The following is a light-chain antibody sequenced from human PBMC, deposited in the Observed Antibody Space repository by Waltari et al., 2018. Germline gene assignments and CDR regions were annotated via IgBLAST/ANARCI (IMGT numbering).Light chain of an antibody. Sequence: QSVLTQPPSASGTPGQGVTISCSGSPSNIGPNTVNWYQQPPGTAPKVLIYSNNQRPSGVPDRFSGSKSGTSASLAVSGLQSEDEGDYYCATWDDSLNGVVFGGGTKLTVL. CDR1: PSNIGPNT. CDR2: SNN. J-gene: IGLJ2*01. V-gene: IGLV1-44*01. CDR3: ATWDDSLNGVV.